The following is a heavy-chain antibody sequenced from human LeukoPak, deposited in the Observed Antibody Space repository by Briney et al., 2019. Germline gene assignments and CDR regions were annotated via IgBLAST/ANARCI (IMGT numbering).Heavy chain of an antibody. V-gene: IGHV3-23*01. CDR1: GFTFSTYV. CDR3: AKEEYSSSERPFDS. Sequence: GGSLRLSCTASGFTFSTYVMSWVRQAPGKWREWVSTISNSGYATYYADSVKGRFTISRDNSKNTLYLQMNSLRAQETALYYCAKEEYSSSERPFDSWGQGTLVTVSS. CDR2: ISNSGYAT. J-gene: IGHJ4*02. D-gene: IGHD6-6*01.